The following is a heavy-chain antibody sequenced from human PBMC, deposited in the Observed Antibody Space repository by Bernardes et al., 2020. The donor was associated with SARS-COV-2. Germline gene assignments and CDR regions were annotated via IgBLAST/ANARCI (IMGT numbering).Heavy chain of an antibody. D-gene: IGHD3-10*01. CDR1: GFSVSAFW. Sequence: GGSLRLSCAASGFSVSAFWMHWVRQAPGKGLVWVSRINEDGSIINYADSVRGRFTISRDIADNTLYLQMNSLRADDTAVYYCARDLSHLVRRGFDLWGRGTLVTVAS. CDR2: INEDGSII. CDR3: ARDLSHLVRRGFDL. J-gene: IGHJ2*01. V-gene: IGHV3-74*01.